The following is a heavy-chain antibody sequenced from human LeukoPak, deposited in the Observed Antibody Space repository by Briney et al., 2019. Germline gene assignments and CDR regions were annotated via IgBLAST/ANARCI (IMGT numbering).Heavy chain of an antibody. V-gene: IGHV1-69*06. CDR1: GYTFTSYA. CDR2: IIPIFGTA. CDR3: ARDRVVRGVLEGYMDV. D-gene: IGHD3-10*01. Sequence: SVKVSCKASGYTFTSYAISWVRQAPGQGLEWMGGIIPIFGTANYAQKFQGRVTITADKSTSTAYMELSSLRSEDTAVYYCARDRVVRGVLEGYMDVWGKGTTVTVSS. J-gene: IGHJ6*03.